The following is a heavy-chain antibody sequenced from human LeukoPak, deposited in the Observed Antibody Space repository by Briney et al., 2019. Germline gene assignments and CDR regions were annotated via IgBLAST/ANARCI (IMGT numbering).Heavy chain of an antibody. CDR2: IYYSGST. J-gene: IGHJ4*02. CDR1: GGFISSSSYY. CDR3: ARQTPSGVVVPAAMRDY. D-gene: IGHD2-2*01. V-gene: IGHV4-39*01. Sequence: SETLSLTCTVSGGFISSSSYYWGWIRQPPGKGLEWIGSIYYSGSTYYNPSLKSRVTISVDTSKNQFSLKLSSVTAADTAVYYCARQTPSGVVVPAAMRDYWGQGTLVTVSS.